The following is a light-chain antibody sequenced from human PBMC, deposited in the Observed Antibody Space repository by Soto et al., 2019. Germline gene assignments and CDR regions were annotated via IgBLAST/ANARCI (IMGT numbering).Light chain of an antibody. CDR2: GAS. CDR3: QQRTDWPIT. Sequence: EIVMTQSPGTLSVSPGDTGTLSCRASQSVSSNLAWYQQKPGQAPRLLIYGASTRATGIPARFSGSGSGTEFTLIISSLEPEDFDVYYCQQRTDWPITLGQGTRLEIK. J-gene: IGKJ5*01. CDR1: QSVSSN. V-gene: IGKV3-15*01.